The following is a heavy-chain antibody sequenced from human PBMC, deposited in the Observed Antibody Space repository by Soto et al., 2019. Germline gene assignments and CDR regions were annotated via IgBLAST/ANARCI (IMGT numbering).Heavy chain of an antibody. D-gene: IGHD1-26*01. V-gene: IGHV3-30-3*01. CDR3: ARASYSYGSPNGLFDY. CDR2: ISYDGSNK. CDR1: GFTFSSYA. J-gene: IGHJ4*02. Sequence: QVQLVESGGGVVQPGRSLRLSCAASGFTFSSYAMHWVRQAPGKGLEWVAVISYDGSNKYYADSVKGRFTISRDNSKNTLYRQMNSLRAEDTAVYYCARASYSYGSPNGLFDYWGQGTLVTVSS.